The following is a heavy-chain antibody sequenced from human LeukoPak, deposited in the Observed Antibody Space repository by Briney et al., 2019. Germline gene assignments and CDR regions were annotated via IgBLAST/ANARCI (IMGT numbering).Heavy chain of an antibody. D-gene: IGHD3-9*01. CDR3: AKGRDILTGHRDFDY. J-gene: IGHJ4*02. V-gene: IGHV3-30*18. CDR1: GFTFSSYG. Sequence: PGRSLRLSCAASGFTFSSYGMHWVRQAPGKGLEWVAVISYDGSNKYYADSVKGRFTISRDNSKNTLYLQMNSLRAEDTAVYYCAKGRDILTGHRDFDYWGQGTLVTVSS. CDR2: ISYDGSNK.